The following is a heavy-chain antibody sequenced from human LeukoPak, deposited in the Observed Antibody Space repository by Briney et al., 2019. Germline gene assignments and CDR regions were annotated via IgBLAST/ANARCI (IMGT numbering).Heavy chain of an antibody. CDR1: GFTFSSYV. J-gene: IGHJ4*02. CDR2: ISYDGSNK. D-gene: IGHD3-10*01. CDR3: AKDWTLMVRGSPTDY. V-gene: IGHV3-30-3*01. Sequence: QSGRSLRLSCAASGFTFSSYVIRWIRQAPGKGLEWVAVISYDGSNKFYADSVKGRFTISRDNSKNTLYLQMNSLRAEDTAVYYCAKDWTLMVRGSPTDYWGQGTLVTVSS.